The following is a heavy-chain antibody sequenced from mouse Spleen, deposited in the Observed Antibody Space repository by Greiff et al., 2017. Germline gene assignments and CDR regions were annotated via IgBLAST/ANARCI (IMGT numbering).Heavy chain of an antibody. Sequence: QVQLKETGPGLVAPSQSLSITCTVSGFSLTSYGVHWVRQPPGKGLEWLVVIWSDGSTNYNSALKSRLSISKDNSKSQVFLKMNSLQTDDTAMYYCARAPYYYGSSHWYFDVWGAGTTVTVSS. J-gene: IGHJ1*01. CDR3: ARAPYYYGSSHWYFDV. V-gene: IGHV2-6*03. D-gene: IGHD1-1*01. CDR1: GFSLTSYG. CDR2: IWSDGST.